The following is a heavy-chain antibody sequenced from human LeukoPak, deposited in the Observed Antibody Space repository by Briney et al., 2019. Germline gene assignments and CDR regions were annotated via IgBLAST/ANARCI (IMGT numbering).Heavy chain of an antibody. CDR2: IYNSGST. Sequence: SETLSLTCIVSGGSISRGSYYWSWIRQPAGKGLEWMGRIYNSGSTNYNPSLKSRVTISTDMSKNQISLKLSSVTAADTAVYYCARQTFGVLYFDSWGQGTLVIVSS. D-gene: IGHD3-10*01. V-gene: IGHV4-61*02. CDR1: GGSISRGSYY. CDR3: ARQTFGVLYFDS. J-gene: IGHJ4*02.